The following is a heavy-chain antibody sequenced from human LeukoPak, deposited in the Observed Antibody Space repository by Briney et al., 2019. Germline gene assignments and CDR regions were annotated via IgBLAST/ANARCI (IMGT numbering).Heavy chain of an antibody. Sequence: PSETLSLTCAVYGGSFSGYYWSWIRQPPGKGLGWIGEINHSGSTNYNPSLKSRVTISVDTSKNQFSLKLSSVTAADTAVYYCARGRGSSSWYYFDYWGQGTLVTVSS. CDR2: INHSGST. J-gene: IGHJ4*02. D-gene: IGHD6-13*01. CDR3: ARGRGSSSWYYFDY. CDR1: GGSFSGYY. V-gene: IGHV4-34*01.